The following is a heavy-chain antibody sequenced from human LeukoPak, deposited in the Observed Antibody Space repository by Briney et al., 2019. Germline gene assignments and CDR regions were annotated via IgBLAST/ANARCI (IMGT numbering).Heavy chain of an antibody. D-gene: IGHD2-2*01. Sequence: SETLSLTCTVSGGSISSGDYHWSWIRQPPGKGLEWIGYIYYSGGTYYNPSLKSRVTISVDTSKNQFSLKLSSVTAADTAVYYCARVEGYCSSTSCLNWFDPWGQGTLVTVSS. CDR1: GGSISSGDYH. CDR2: IYYSGGT. V-gene: IGHV4-30-4*08. J-gene: IGHJ5*02. CDR3: ARVEGYCSSTSCLNWFDP.